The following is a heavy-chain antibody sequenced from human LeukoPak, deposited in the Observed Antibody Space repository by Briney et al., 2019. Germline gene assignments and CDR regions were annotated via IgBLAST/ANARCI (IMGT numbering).Heavy chain of an antibody. CDR3: ARRQAVSGGSYYFDY. Sequence: GESLKISCKGSGYSFTSYWIGWVRQMPGKGLEWMGIIYPGDSDTRYSPTFQGQFTISADKSISTAYLQWSSLKASDTAMYYCARRQAVSGGSYYFDYWGQGTLVTVST. D-gene: IGHD1-26*01. J-gene: IGHJ4*02. CDR1: GYSFTSYW. V-gene: IGHV5-51*01. CDR2: IYPGDSDT.